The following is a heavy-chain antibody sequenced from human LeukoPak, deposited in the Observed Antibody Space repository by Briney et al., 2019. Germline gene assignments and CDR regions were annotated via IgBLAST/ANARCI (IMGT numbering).Heavy chain of an antibody. CDR3: ARVKRGRYYYYGMDV. Sequence: ASVKVSCKASGYTFTSYGISWVRQAPGQGLEWMGWISAYNGNTNYAQKLQGRVTMTTDTSTSTAYMELRSLRSDDTAVYYCARVKRGRYYYYGMDVWGQGTTVTVSS. CDR2: ISAYNGNT. CDR1: GYTFTSYG. J-gene: IGHJ6*02. D-gene: IGHD2-15*01. V-gene: IGHV1-18*01.